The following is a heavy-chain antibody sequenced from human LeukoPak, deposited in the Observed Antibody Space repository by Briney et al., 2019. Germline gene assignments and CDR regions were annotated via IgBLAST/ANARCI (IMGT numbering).Heavy chain of an antibody. CDR3: ARGRYCSATICSGGDAFDI. V-gene: IGHV4-4*07. D-gene: IGHD5-24*01. CDR1: GGSISNYY. Sequence: SETLSLTCTVSGGSISNYYWSWIRQPAGKGLEWIGRIYTSASTNYNPSLKSRVTLSVDASKNQFSLRLSSLTAADTAVYYCARGRYCSATICSGGDAFDIWGQGTVVSVSS. J-gene: IGHJ3*02. CDR2: IYTSAST.